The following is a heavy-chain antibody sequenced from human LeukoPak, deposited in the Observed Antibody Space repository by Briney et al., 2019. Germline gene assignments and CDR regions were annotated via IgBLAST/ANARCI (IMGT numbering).Heavy chain of an antibody. CDR3: AREGYSSSWYVGYYYYYMDV. Sequence: SETLSLTCTVSGGSISSYYWSWIRQPAGKGLEWIGRIYTSGSTNYNPSLKSRVTMSVDTSKNQFSLKLSSVTAADTAVYYCAREGYSSSWYVGYYYYYMDVWGKGTTVTVSS. D-gene: IGHD6-13*01. V-gene: IGHV4-4*07. J-gene: IGHJ6*03. CDR2: IYTSGST. CDR1: GGSISSYY.